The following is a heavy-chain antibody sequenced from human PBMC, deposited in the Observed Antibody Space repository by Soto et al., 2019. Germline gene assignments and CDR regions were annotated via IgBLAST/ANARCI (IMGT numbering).Heavy chain of an antibody. Sequence: ASVKVSCKASGYNFAGYAVNWVRQAPGQSLEWMGWVNAGNGHTKYPEKLQGRVTITRDASANTAFMELSSLRSEDTALYFCARTPTVTTLCYFDYWGQGTLVTVSS. CDR1: GYNFAGYA. V-gene: IGHV1-3*01. D-gene: IGHD4-17*01. J-gene: IGHJ4*02. CDR2: VNAGNGHT. CDR3: ARTPTVTTLCYFDY.